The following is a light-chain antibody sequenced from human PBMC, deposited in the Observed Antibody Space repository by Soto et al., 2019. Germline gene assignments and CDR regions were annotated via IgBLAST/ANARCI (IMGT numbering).Light chain of an antibody. V-gene: IGLV3-25*02. CDR2: KDS. J-gene: IGLJ1*01. CDR1: ALPKQY. CDR3: QSADSSGSYI. Sequence: SYELTQPPSVSVSPGQTARITCSGDALPKQYAYWYQQKPGQAPVLVMYKDSERPSGIPERFSGSSSGTTVTLTISGVQAEDEAGYYCQSADSSGSYIFGTGTKVT.